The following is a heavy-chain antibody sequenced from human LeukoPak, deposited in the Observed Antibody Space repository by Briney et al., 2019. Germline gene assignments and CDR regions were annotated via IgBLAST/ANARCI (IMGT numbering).Heavy chain of an antibody. J-gene: IGHJ5*02. CDR3: TRGDGYNWA. CDR2: IRSKAYGGTT. CDR1: GFTFGDYA. D-gene: IGHD5-24*01. V-gene: IGHV3-49*05. Sequence: NPGRSLRLSCTASGFTFGDYAMSWLRQAPGKGLEWVGFIRSKAYGGTTEYAASVKGRFTISRDDSKSIAYLQMNSLKTEDTAVYYCTRGDGYNWAWGQGTLVTVSS.